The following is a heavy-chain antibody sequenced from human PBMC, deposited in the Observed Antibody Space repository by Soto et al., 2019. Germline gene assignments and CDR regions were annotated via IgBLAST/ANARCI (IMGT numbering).Heavy chain of an antibody. CDR3: ARGRLPYNWNLYYYYYYGMDV. D-gene: IGHD1-7*01. CDR1: GFTFSSYA. J-gene: IGHJ6*02. Sequence: GGSLRLSCAASGFTFSSYAMHWVRQAPGKGLEGVAVISYDGSNKYYADSVKGRFTISRDNSKNTLYLQMNSLRAEDTAVYYCARGRLPYNWNLYYYYYYGMDVWGQGTTVTVSS. V-gene: IGHV3-30*14. CDR2: ISYDGSNK.